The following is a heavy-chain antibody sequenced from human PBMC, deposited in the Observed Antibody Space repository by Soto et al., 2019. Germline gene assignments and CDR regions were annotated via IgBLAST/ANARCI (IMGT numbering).Heavy chain of an antibody. V-gene: IGHV1-46*01. CDR1: GYSFTSSY. J-gene: IGHJ6*02. D-gene: IGHD6-6*01. CDR3: AKGFVSGQLPNHYYYGVDV. CDR2: INPNDGTT. Sequence: ASVKVSCKAPGYSFTSSYMHWPRQAPGQGPEWMGMINPNDGTTTNAQRFQGRVTMTTDTSTTSVYMELSSLRSEDTAVYYCAKGFVSGQLPNHYYYGVDVWGQGTTVTVSS.